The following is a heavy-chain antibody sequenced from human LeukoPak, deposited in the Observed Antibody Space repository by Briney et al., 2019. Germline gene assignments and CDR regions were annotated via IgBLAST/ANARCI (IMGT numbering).Heavy chain of an antibody. CDR3: VKYTGNSILVRFDY. CDR1: GFTFSSYA. V-gene: IGHV3-23*01. D-gene: IGHD4-23*01. Sequence: GGSLRPSCAASGFTFSSYAMTWVRQAPGKGLEWVSGISGSGSGTYYADSVKGRFTISRDNSKTTLYLQMNSLRAEDTALYYCVKYTGNSILVRFDYWGQGTLVTVSS. CDR2: ISGSGSGT. J-gene: IGHJ4*02.